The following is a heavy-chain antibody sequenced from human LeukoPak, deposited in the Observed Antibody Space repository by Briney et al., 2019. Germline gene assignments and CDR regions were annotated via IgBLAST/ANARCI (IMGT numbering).Heavy chain of an antibody. D-gene: IGHD1-26*01. CDR1: GYTLTELS. CDR2: FDPEDGET. CDR3: ATVGSGRGIVGATTTDY. J-gene: IGHJ4*02. Sequence: ASVKVSCKVSGYTLTELSMHWVRQAPGKGLEWMGGFDPEDGETIHAQKFQGRVTMTEDTSTDTAYMELSSLRSEDTAVYYCATVGSGRGIVGATTTDYWGQGTLVTVSS. V-gene: IGHV1-24*01.